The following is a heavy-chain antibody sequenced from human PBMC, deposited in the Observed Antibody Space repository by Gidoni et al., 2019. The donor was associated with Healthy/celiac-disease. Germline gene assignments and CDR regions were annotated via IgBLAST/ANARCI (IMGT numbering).Heavy chain of an antibody. CDR2: ISSSSSYI. V-gene: IGHV3-21*01. J-gene: IGHJ4*02. Sequence: EVQLVESGGGLVKPGGSLRLSCAASGFTFSSYSMNWVRQAPGKGLEWVSSISSSSSYIYYADSVKGRFTISRDNAKNSLYLQMNSLRAEDTAVYYCASSHRSSPSIGYWGQGTLVTVSS. CDR3: ASSHRSSPSIGY. D-gene: IGHD6-6*01. CDR1: GFTFSSYS.